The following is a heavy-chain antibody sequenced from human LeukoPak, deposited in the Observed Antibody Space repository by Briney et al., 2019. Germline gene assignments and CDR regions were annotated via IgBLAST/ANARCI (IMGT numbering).Heavy chain of an antibody. D-gene: IGHD2-2*01. CDR3: ARGIWRDCSSTSCSNWFDP. V-gene: IGHV1-18*01. CDR2: ISPYTGNT. CDR1: GYAFTSYG. J-gene: IGHJ5*02. Sequence: ASVKVSCKASGYAFTSYGISWVRQAPGQGLEWMGSISPYTGNTKYAERLQHRVIMTTDTSTRTAYMELRSLRSDDTAVFYCARGIWRDCSSTSCSNWFDPWGQGTLVTVSS.